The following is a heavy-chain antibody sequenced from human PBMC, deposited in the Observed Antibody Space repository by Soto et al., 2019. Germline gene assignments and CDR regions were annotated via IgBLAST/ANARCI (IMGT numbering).Heavy chain of an antibody. J-gene: IGHJ4*02. V-gene: IGHV4-39*01. CDR2: VFYTGFT. D-gene: IGHD1-20*01. Sequence: SETRARTWAVSGGSISCSYYYWVGLRQSPGKGPEWIGSVFYTGFTSYNPSLESRVSVSVDTSKNQFSLKVSGVSAADTAVYYCATSQKGYNWNYFDHWGQGALVTVSS. CDR1: GGSISCSYYY. CDR3: ATSQKGYNWNYFDH.